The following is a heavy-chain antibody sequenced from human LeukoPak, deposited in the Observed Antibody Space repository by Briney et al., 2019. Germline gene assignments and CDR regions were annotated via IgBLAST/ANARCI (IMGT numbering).Heavy chain of an antibody. CDR3: ARGFEAGNWFDP. Sequence: PGGSLRLSCAASGFTVSNKYMSWARQAPGKGPEWVAMIYSGGPTHYADPVKGRFSISRDNSKNTLYLQMNGLRVEDTAVYYCARGFEAGNWFDPWGQGTLVTVSS. CDR2: IYSGGPT. D-gene: IGHD1-14*01. V-gene: IGHV3-66*02. J-gene: IGHJ5*02. CDR1: GFTVSNKY.